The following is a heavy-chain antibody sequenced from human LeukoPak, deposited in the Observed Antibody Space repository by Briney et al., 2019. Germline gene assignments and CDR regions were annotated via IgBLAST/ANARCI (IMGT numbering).Heavy chain of an antibody. CDR3: ATDLDSSIYMSGFDY. Sequence: ASVKVSCKVSGYTLTELSMHWVRQAPGKGLEWMGGFDPEDGETTYAQKFQGRVTMTEDTSTDTAYMELSSLRSEDTAVYYCATDLDSSIYMSGFDYWGQGTLVTVSS. D-gene: IGHD1-1*01. V-gene: IGHV1-24*01. CDR1: GYTLTELS. J-gene: IGHJ4*02. CDR2: FDPEDGET.